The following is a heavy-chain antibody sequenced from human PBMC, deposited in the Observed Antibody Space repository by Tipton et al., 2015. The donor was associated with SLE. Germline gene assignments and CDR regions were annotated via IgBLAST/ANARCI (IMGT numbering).Heavy chain of an antibody. V-gene: IGHV3-9*03. J-gene: IGHJ3*02. CDR3: AKGLSYGDDDDVFDI. CDR1: GFTFDDYA. D-gene: IGHD4-17*01. CDR2: ISWNSGSI. Sequence: SLRLSCAASGFTFDDYAMHWVRQAPGKGLEWVSGISWNSGSIGYADSVKGRFTISRDNAKNSLYLQMNSLRVEDMALYYCAKGLSYGDDDDVFDIWGQGTMDTVSS.